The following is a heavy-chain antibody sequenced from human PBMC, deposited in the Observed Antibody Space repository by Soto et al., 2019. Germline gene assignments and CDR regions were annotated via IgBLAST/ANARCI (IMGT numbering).Heavy chain of an antibody. V-gene: IGHV1-8*01. J-gene: IGHJ4*02. Sequence: QVQLVQSGAEVRKPGASVRVSCKASGYTFDAFDIHWVRQATGQGLELMGWMNPYTGETAYTQTFRGRGSMTRDTSGSTAYMELTRLTSEGSAIYFGVRQAGGASTPGDDYWGQGTLVTVSS. CDR2: MNPYTGET. D-gene: IGHD2-15*01. CDR1: GYTFDAFD. CDR3: VRQAGGASTPGDDY.